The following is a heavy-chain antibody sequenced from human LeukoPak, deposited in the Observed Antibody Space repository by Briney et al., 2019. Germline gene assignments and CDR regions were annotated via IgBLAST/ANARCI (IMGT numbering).Heavy chain of an antibody. CDR1: GYTFTGYY. J-gene: IGHJ4*02. V-gene: IGHV1-2*02. D-gene: IGHD3-10*01. Sequence: ASVKVSCKASGYTFTGYYMHWVRQAPGQGLEWMGWIDPNSGGTYFAQKFQGRVTMTGDTSISTAYMQLGRLRSDDTAVYYCARNMVRGVRVLGYWGQGTLVTVSS. CDR3: ARNMVRGVRVLGY. CDR2: IDPNSGGT.